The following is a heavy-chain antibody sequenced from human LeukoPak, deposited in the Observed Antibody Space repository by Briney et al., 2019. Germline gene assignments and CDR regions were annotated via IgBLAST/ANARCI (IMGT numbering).Heavy chain of an antibody. Sequence: SETLSLTCTVTGGSISSYYWGWIRQPPGKGLEWIGYIYYSGSTNYNPSLKSRVTISVDTSKNQFSLKLSSVTAADTAVYYCARDTQYYYGMDVWGQGTTVTVSS. D-gene: IGHD2-15*01. V-gene: IGHV4-59*01. CDR3: ARDTQYYYGMDV. J-gene: IGHJ6*02. CDR1: GGSISSYY. CDR2: IYYSGST.